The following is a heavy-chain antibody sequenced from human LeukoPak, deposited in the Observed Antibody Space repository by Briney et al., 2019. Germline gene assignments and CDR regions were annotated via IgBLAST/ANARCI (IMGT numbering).Heavy chain of an antibody. V-gene: IGHV1-8*01. CDR2: MNPNSANT. J-gene: IGHJ4*02. D-gene: IGHD4/OR15-4a*01. CDR1: GYTFTSYD. Sequence: ASVKVSCKASGYTFTSYDINWVRQATGQGLEWMGWMNPNSANTGYAQKFQGRVTMTRNTSISTTYMELSSLRSEDTAIYYCVSWVRTYRNDYWGQGTLVTVSS. CDR3: VSWVRTYRNDY.